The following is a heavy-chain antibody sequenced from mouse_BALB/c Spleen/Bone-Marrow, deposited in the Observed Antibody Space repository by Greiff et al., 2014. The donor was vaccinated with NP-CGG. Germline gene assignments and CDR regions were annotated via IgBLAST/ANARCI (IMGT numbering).Heavy chain of an antibody. Sequence: EVMLQQSGGGLVKPGGSLKLSCAASGFTFSDYYMCWVRQTPEKRLEWVATISDGGSYTYYPDSVKGRFTISRDNAKNNLYLQMRMLKAEATAIYYCVRSVESYGAMDYWGQGTSVTVSS. CDR1: GFTFSDYY. V-gene: IGHV5-4*02. J-gene: IGHJ4*01. CDR2: ISDGGSYT. CDR3: VRSVESYGAMDY. D-gene: IGHD1-1*01.